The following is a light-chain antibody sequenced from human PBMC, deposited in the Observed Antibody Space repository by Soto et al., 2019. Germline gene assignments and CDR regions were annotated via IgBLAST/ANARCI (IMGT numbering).Light chain of an antibody. V-gene: IGKV3-11*01. Sequence: EIVLTQSPATLSLSPGERANLSCRAGQGISGYLAWYREKPGQAPRLLIYDASNRATGIQARFSGSGSGTDFTLTISSLEPKDFAIYYCHQRSSWPITFGQGTPLEIK. CDR3: HQRSSWPIT. J-gene: IGKJ5*01. CDR2: DAS. CDR1: QGISGY.